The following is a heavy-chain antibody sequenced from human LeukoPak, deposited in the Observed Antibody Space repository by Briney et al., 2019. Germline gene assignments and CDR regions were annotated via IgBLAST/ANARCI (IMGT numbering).Heavy chain of an antibody. CDR2: IYGDGRT. CDR3: ARGRGLGVVSPYFDY. Sequence: PGGSLRLSCVVSGFSVSNNYIIWVRQAPGNGLERVSVIYGDGRTSHSASVRGRFTISRDNSKNIVSLQMNNLRAEDTAVYYCARGRGLGVVSPYFDYCGQGTLVTVSS. CDR1: GFSVSNNY. J-gene: IGHJ4*02. D-gene: IGHD3-3*01. V-gene: IGHV3-53*01.